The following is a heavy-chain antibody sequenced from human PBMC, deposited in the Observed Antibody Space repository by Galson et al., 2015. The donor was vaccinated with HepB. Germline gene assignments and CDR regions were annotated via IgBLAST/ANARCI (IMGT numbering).Heavy chain of an antibody. CDR3: ARGDYDFWSGYSNYFDY. Sequence: SCKASGYTFTGYYMHWVRQAPGQGLEWMGWINPNSGGTNYAQKFQGRVTMTRDTSISTAYMELSRLRSDDTAVYYCARGDYDFWSGYSNYFDYWGQGTLVTVSS. D-gene: IGHD3-3*01. CDR1: GYTFTGYY. CDR2: INPNSGGT. J-gene: IGHJ4*02. V-gene: IGHV1-2*02.